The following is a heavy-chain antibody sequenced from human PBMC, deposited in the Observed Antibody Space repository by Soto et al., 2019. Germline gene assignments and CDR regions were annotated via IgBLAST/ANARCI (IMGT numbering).Heavy chain of an antibody. D-gene: IGHD3-3*01. CDR1: VYTFTSYD. CDR3: ARVPYYDFWSGYYRPYYFDY. J-gene: IGHJ4*02. Sequence: ASVKVSCKASVYTFTSYDINWVRQATGQGLEWMGWMNPNSGNTGYAQKFQGRVTMTRNTSISTAYMELSSLRSEDTAVYYCARVPYYDFWSGYYRPYYFDYWGQGTLVTVSS. V-gene: IGHV1-8*01. CDR2: MNPNSGNT.